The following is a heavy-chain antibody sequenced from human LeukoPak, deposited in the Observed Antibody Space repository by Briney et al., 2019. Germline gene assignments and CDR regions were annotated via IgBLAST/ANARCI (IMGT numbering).Heavy chain of an antibody. V-gene: IGHV1-69*13. D-gene: IGHD6-13*01. Sequence: VASVTVSCKASGGTFSSYAISWVRQAPGQGLEWMGGIIPIFGTANYAQKFQGRVTITADESTSTAYMELSSLRSEDTAVYYCAREGAAAGPSKGSYYYYYMDVWGKGTTVTVSS. CDR3: AREGAAAGPSKGSYYYYYMDV. CDR1: GGTFSSYA. CDR2: IIPIFGTA. J-gene: IGHJ6*03.